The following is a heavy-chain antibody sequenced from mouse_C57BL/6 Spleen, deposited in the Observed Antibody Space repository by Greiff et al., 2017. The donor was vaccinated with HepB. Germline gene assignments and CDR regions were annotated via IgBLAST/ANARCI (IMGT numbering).Heavy chain of an antibody. CDR1: GFNIKDYY. CDR3: ALYSNDDYAMDY. J-gene: IGHJ4*01. V-gene: IGHV14-2*01. Sequence: EVQLQQSGAELVKPGASVKLSCTASGFNIKDYYMHWVKQRTEQGLEWIGRIDPEDGEPKYAPKFQGKATITADTSSNPAYLQLSSLTSEDTAVYDCALYSNDDYAMDYWGQGTSVTVSS. CDR2: IDPEDGEP. D-gene: IGHD2-5*01.